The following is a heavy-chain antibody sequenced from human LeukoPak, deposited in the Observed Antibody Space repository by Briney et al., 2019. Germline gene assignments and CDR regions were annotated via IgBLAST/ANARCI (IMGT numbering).Heavy chain of an antibody. CDR3: VRAEYYDFWSGYYYYYYMDV. D-gene: IGHD3-3*01. J-gene: IGHJ6*03. V-gene: IGHV4-59*12. CDR2: ICYSGSP. Sequence: SETLSLTCTVSGGSFRNYCWSWIRQPPAKGLEWIGYICYSGSPKYNPAPKSRVTISVDKFNNHFPLKQSSVTAAETAVFYRVRAEYYDFWSGYYYYYYMDVGGKGTTVTVSS. CDR1: GGSFRNYC.